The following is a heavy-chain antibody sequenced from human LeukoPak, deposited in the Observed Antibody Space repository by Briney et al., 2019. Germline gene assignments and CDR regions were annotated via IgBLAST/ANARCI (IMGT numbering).Heavy chain of an antibody. Sequence: SVKVSCKDSGNSISNYAVSWVRQAPGQGFEWMGGIIPIFGTADYAQKFQGRVTITADQSTSTTYMALSSLKSEDTATYYCTTRACHAGGCSSSFYYYYGLHFWGQGTTVSVSS. D-gene: IGHD3-16*01. CDR2: IIPIFGTA. CDR3: TTRACHAGGCSSSFYYYYGLHF. CDR1: GNSISNYA. V-gene: IGHV1-69*13. J-gene: IGHJ6*02.